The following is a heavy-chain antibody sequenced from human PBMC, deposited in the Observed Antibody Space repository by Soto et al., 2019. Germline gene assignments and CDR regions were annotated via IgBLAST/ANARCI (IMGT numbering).Heavy chain of an antibody. J-gene: IGHJ3*02. CDR1: GGTFSSHA. CDR3: ASYDSSGYYFPLGSFDI. Sequence: SVKVSCKASGGTFSSHAISWVRQAPGQGLEWMGGIIPIFGTANYAQKFQGRVTITADESTSTAYMELSSLRSEDTAVYYCASYDSSGYYFPLGSFDIWGQGTMVTVS. V-gene: IGHV1-69*13. CDR2: IIPIFGTA. D-gene: IGHD3-22*01.